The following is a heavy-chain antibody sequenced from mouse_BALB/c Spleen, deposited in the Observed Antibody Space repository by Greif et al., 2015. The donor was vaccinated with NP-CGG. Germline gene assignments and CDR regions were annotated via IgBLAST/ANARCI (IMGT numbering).Heavy chain of an antibody. J-gene: IGHJ4*01. CDR2: IYPGSGNT. V-gene: IGHV1-63*01. Sequence: QVHVKQSGAELVRPGTSVKISCKASGYAFTNYWLGWVRQRPGHGLEWIGDIYPGSGNTYYNEKFKGKATLTADKSSSTAYMQLSSLTSEDSAVYFCARGAGDYAMDYWGQGTSVTVSS. CDR3: ARGAGDYAMDY. D-gene: IGHD6-1*01. CDR1: GYAFTNYW.